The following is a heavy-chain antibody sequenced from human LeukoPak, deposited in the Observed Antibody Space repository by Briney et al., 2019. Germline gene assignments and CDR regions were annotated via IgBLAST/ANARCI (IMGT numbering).Heavy chain of an antibody. CDR2: IIPIFGTA. V-gene: IGHV1-69*05. CDR3: ARGYCSGGSCYPESPWFDP. D-gene: IGHD2-15*01. Sequence: ASVKVSCKASGGTFSSYAISWVRQAPGQGLEWMGRIIPIFGTANYAQKLQGRVTITTDESTSTAYMELSSLRSEDTAVYYCARGYCSGGSCYPESPWFDPWGQGTLVTVSS. J-gene: IGHJ5*02. CDR1: GGTFSSYA.